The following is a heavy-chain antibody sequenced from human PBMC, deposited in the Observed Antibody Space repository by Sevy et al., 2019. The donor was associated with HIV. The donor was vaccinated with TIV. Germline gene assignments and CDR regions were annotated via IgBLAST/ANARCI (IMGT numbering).Heavy chain of an antibody. J-gene: IGHJ4*02. D-gene: IGHD3-3*02. Sequence: GGSLRLSCAASGFTVSSNYMSWVRQAPGKGLEWVSVIYSGGSTYYADSVKGRFTISRDNSKNTLYLQMNSLRAEDTAVYYCARASFRITYDFDYWGQGTLVTVSS. CDR2: IYSGGST. CDR3: ARASFRITYDFDY. V-gene: IGHV3-53*01. CDR1: GFTVSSNY.